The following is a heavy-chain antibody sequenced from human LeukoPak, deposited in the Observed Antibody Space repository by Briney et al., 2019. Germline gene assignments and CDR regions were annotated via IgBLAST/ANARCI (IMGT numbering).Heavy chain of an antibody. Sequence: GASVKVSCKASGGTFSSYAISWVRQAPGQGLEWVGGIIPIFGTANYAQKFQGRVTITADESTSTAYMELSSLRSEDTAVYYCARPTRDGYNPDAFDIWGQGTMVTVSS. J-gene: IGHJ3*02. V-gene: IGHV1-69*13. D-gene: IGHD5-24*01. CDR1: GGTFSSYA. CDR3: ARPTRDGYNPDAFDI. CDR2: IIPIFGTA.